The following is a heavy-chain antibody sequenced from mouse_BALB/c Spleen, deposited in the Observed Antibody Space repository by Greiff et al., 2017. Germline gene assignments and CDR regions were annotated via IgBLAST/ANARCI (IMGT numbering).Heavy chain of an antibody. J-gene: IGHJ4*01. V-gene: IGHV3-2*02. CDR3: ARSTRTMITTNAMDY. Sequence: EVKLMESGPGLVKPSQSLSLTCTVTGYSITSDYAWNWIRQFPGNKLEWMGYISYSGSTSYNPSLKSRISITRDTSKNQFFLQLNSVTTEDTATYYCARSTRTMITTNAMDYWGQGTSVTVSS. CDR1: GYSITSDYA. D-gene: IGHD2-4*01. CDR2: ISYSGST.